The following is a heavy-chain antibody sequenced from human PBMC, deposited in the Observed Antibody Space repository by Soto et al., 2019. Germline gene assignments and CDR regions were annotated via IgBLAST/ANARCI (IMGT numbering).Heavy chain of an antibody. CDR1: GFTFSSYA. CDR3: ARDRIAAAGYYYYYGMDV. D-gene: IGHD6-13*01. V-gene: IGHV3-30-3*01. J-gene: IGHJ6*02. Sequence: GGSLRLSCAASGFTFSSYAMHWVRQAPGKGLEWVAVISYDGSNKYYADSVKGRFTISRDNSKNTLYLQMNSLRAEDTAVYYCARDRIAAAGYYYYYGMDVWGQGTTVTV. CDR2: ISYDGSNK.